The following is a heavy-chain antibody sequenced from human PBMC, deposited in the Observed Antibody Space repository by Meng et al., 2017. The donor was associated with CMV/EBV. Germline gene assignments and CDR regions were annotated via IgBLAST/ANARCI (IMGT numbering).Heavy chain of an antibody. Sequence: QESGPGLGKPSETLSPTCIVSGASIKNYNWNWVRQLAGQGLEWIGLIQVIGHTVYNPSLKSRVTVSLDASKSQFPLTLNSVTAADTATYYCAGSRPGGGACDYWGQGILVTVSS. CDR1: GASIKNYN. D-gene: IGHD3-16*01. V-gene: IGHV4-4*07. J-gene: IGHJ4*02. CDR3: AGSRPGGGACDY. CDR2: IQVIGHT.